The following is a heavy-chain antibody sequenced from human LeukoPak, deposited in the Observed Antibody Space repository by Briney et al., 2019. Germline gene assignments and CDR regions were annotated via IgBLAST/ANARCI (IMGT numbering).Heavy chain of an antibody. CDR2: IYPGDSDT. V-gene: IGHV5-51*01. J-gene: IGHJ4*02. Sequence: GESLKISCQGSGYRFTSYWIGWVRQMPGKGLEWMGIIYPGDSDTRYSPSFQGQVTMSADKSISTAYLQWSSLKASDTAMYYCERRAGSQTGSYRYFDYWGQGTLVTVSS. CDR1: GYRFTSYW. D-gene: IGHD1-26*01. CDR3: ERRAGSQTGSYRYFDY.